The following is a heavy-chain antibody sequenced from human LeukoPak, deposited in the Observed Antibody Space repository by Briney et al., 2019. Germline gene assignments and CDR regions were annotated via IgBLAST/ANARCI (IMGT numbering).Heavy chain of an antibody. CDR1: GFTFSDYY. D-gene: IGHD6-13*01. CDR3: ARKDGYTSSWSFDY. V-gene: IGHV3-11*01. Sequence: GGSLRLSCAASGFTFSDYYMNWIRQAPGKGLEWVSSISSSGSTRNYADSAKGRFTISRDNAKNSLYLQMNSLRAEDQAVYYCARKDGYTSSWSFDYWGQGTLVTVSS. J-gene: IGHJ4*02. CDR2: ISSSGSTR.